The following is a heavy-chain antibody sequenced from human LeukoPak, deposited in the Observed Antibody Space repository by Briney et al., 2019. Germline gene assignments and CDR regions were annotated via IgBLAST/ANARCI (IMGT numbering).Heavy chain of an antibody. Sequence: GGSLRLSCAASGFFFDSYSLNWVRQAPGKGLEWISYITDGSDTKYYAESVEGRFTISRDNSKNTLYLQMNSLRTEDTAVYYCARGVYNYGNCYYYMDVWGKGTTVTVSS. CDR2: ITDGSDTK. D-gene: IGHD5-18*01. CDR1: GFFFDSYS. V-gene: IGHV3-48*01. CDR3: ARGVYNYGNCYYYMDV. J-gene: IGHJ6*03.